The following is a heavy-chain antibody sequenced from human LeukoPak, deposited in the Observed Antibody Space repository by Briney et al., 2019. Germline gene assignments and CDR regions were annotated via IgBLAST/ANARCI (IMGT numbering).Heavy chain of an antibody. CDR2: IVNGGGAT. D-gene: IGHD3-3*02. J-gene: IGHJ4*02. Sequence: GGSLRLSCAASGFTFSSYAMSWVRQAPGKGLEWVSAIVNGGGATYYAGSVKGRFTISRDNSQNTLYLQINSLRAEDTALYYCAEVSKQNFLAYYFDYWGQGTLVTVSS. CDR1: GFTFSSYA. V-gene: IGHV3-23*01. CDR3: AEVSKQNFLAYYFDY.